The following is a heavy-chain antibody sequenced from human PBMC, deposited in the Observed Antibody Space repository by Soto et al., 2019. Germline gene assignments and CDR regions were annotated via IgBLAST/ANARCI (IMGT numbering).Heavy chain of an antibody. CDR3: ARPRECSYCGGERDWSAWFDY. CDR1: GGSIGRGENN. J-gene: IGHJ5*01. CDR2: LHNSVST. V-gene: IGHV4-30-4*01. Sequence: QVQMQASGAGVVKPSQILSLTGTGSGGSIGRGENNWSWIRQPPGKCLVWIGHLHNSVSTSYNPSLKDRLTMSVDTSKNQFSLQLSSVTAADTAVYYCARPRECSYCGGERDWSAWFDYWGQGTLVTVSS. D-gene: IGHD2-21*01.